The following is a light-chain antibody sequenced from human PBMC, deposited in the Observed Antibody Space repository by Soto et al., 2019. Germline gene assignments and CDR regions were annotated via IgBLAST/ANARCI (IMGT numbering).Light chain of an antibody. V-gene: IGKV1-5*03. CDR2: QAS. CDR1: QSISGW. CDR3: QQYKTYPLT. Sequence: DIQMTQSPSTLSASVGDRVTITCRASQSISGWLAWYQQKPGKAPKLVIYQASTLESGVPLRFSGYGSGTEFTLTISGLQPDDFASYYCQQYKTYPLTFGGGTKVDIK. J-gene: IGKJ4*01.